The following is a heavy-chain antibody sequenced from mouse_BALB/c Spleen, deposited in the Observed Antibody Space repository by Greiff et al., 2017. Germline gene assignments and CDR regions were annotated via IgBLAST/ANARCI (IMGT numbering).Heavy chain of an antibody. J-gene: IGHJ4*01. D-gene: IGHD1-1*01. CDR2: IYPYNGGT. CDR3: ARPVVEGAMDY. V-gene: IGHV1S29*02. Sequence: EVQLQQSGPELVKPGASVKISCKASGYTFTDYNMHWVKQSHGKSLEWIGDIYPYNGGTGYNQKFKSKATLTVDNSSSTAYMELRSLTSEDSAVYYCARPVVEGAMDYWGQGTSVTVSS. CDR1: GYTFTDYN.